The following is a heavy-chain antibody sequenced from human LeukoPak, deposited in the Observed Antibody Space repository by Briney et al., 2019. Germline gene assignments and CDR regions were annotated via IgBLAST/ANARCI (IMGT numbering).Heavy chain of an antibody. CDR3: ARGITMIEQIDY. J-gene: IGHJ4*02. Sequence: ASVKVSCKASGYTFTSYYMHWVRQAPGQGLAWMGWMNPNSGNTGYAQKFQGRVTMTRNTSISTAYMELSSLRSEDTAVYYCARGITMIEQIDYWGQGTLVTVSS. CDR1: GYTFTSYY. D-gene: IGHD3-22*01. CDR2: MNPNSGNT. V-gene: IGHV1-8*02.